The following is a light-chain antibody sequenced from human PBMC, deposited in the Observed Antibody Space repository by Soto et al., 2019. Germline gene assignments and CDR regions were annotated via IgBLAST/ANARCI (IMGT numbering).Light chain of an antibody. CDR3: QQYNNWWT. CDR1: ESVSSN. Sequence: EIVMTQSPVTLSLSPGERATLSCRAGESVSSNLVWYQQKPGQAPRLLIYGASTRATGVPARFTGSGSGTEFTLTISSLQFDDSAVYYCQQYNNWWTFGQGTKVDIK. CDR2: GAS. V-gene: IGKV3-15*01. J-gene: IGKJ1*01.